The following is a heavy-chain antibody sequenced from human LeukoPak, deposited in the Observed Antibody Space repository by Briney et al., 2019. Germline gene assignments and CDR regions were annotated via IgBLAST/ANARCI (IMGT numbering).Heavy chain of an antibody. CDR3: ARGVGYHRLYFDY. CDR2: INHSGST. V-gene: IGHV4-34*01. Sequence: PSETLSLTCAVYGGSFSGYYWSWIRQPPGKGLEWIGEINHSGSTNYNPSLKSRVTISVDTSKNQFSLKLSSVTAADTAVYYCARGVGYHRLYFDYWGQGTLVTVSS. CDR1: GGSFSGYY. J-gene: IGHJ4*02. D-gene: IGHD2-8*02.